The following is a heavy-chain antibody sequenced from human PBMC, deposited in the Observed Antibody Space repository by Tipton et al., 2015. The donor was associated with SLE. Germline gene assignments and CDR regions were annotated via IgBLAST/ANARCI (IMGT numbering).Heavy chain of an antibody. Sequence: SLRLSCAASGFSFDDHGMSWVRQAPGKGLEWVSGITWRGDNTDYADSVKGRFTISRDNAKNSLYLQMNSLRAEDTAVYYCARDLGAGGFFDYPYGMDVWGQGTTVTVSS. J-gene: IGHJ6*02. CDR1: GFSFDDHG. D-gene: IGHD3/OR15-3a*01. V-gene: IGHV3-20*04. CDR2: ITWRGDNT. CDR3: ARDLGAGGFFDYPYGMDV.